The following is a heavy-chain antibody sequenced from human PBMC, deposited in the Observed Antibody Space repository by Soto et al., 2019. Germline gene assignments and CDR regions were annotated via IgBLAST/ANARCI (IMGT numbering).Heavy chain of an antibody. CDR2: IYYSGST. J-gene: IGHJ4*02. V-gene: IGHV4-59*01. Sequence: SETLSLTCTVSGGSISSYYWSWIRQPPGKGLEWIGYIYYSGSTNYNPSLKSRVTISVDTSKNQFSLKLSSVTAADTVVYYCARMRYYDSSGSTPIDYWGQGTLVTVSS. CDR3: ARMRYYDSSGSTPIDY. CDR1: GGSISSYY. D-gene: IGHD3-22*01.